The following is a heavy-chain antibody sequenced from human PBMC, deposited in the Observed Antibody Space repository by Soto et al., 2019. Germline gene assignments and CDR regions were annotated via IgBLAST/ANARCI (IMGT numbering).Heavy chain of an antibody. J-gene: IGHJ5*02. CDR3: ARIQSEFRVVAATQLYWCDP. Sequence: QVTLKEAGPVLVKPTETLTLTCTVSGFSLSNARMGVSWIRQPPGKALEWLAHIFSNDEKSYSTSLKSRLTLSKDTSKSQVVLTMTNMDPVDTSTYYCARIQSEFRVVAATQLYWCDPWGQGTLVTVSS. D-gene: IGHD2-15*01. CDR2: IFSNDEK. CDR1: GFSLSNARMG. V-gene: IGHV2-26*01.